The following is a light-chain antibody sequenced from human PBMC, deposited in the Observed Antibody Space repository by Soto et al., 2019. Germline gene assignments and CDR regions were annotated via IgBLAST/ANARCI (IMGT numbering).Light chain of an antibody. Sequence: EVVMPQAPATLSVSPGARAPLSCRASQTINNNVAWYPLKDGQVPRLVIYGASTRATGIPDRFSGSGSGTDFTLTISRLEPEDLSVYDCQQYGSSPQVTVGHGTRLEI. CDR2: GAS. V-gene: IGKV3-20*01. CDR3: QQYGSSPQVT. CDR1: QTINNN. J-gene: IGKJ5*01.